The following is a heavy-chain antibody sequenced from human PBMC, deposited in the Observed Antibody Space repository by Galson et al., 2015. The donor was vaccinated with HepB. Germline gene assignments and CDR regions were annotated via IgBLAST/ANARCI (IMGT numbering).Heavy chain of an antibody. CDR1: GFTFSSYA. J-gene: IGHJ4*02. CDR2: ISYDGSNK. D-gene: IGHD6-19*01. V-gene: IGHV3-30-3*01. Sequence: SLRLSCAASGFTFSSYAMHWVRQAPGKGLEWVAVISYDGSNKYYADSVKGRFTISRDNSKNTLYLQMNSLRAEDTAVYYCARDSGWLVYFDYWGQGTLVTVSS. CDR3: ARDSGWLVYFDY.